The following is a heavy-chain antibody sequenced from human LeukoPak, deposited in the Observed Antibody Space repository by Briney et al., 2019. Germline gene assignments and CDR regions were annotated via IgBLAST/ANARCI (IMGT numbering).Heavy chain of an antibody. J-gene: IGHJ4*02. CDR1: GFTFSCYA. CDR3: AKMRGIQLWYPFGY. D-gene: IGHD5-18*01. CDR2: ISGSGGST. V-gene: IGHV3-23*01. Sequence: GGSPRLSCAASGFTFSCYAMSWVRQAPGKGLEWVSTISGSGGSTYYADSVKGRFTISRDNSKTTLYLQMNSLRAEDTAVYYCAKMRGIQLWYPFGYWGQGTLVTVSS.